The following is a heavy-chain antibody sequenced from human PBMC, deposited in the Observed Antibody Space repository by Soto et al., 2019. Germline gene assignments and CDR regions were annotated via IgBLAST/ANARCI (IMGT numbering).Heavy chain of an antibody. V-gene: IGHV3-15*01. CDR3: TTDPITLFDY. CDR1: GFTFSNAW. J-gene: IGHJ4*02. D-gene: IGHD5-12*01. CDR2: IKSKTDGGTT. Sequence: EVQLVESGGGLVKPGGSLRLSCAASGFTFSNAWMSWVRQAPGKGLEWVARIKSKTDGGTTDYAAPVKGRFTISRDDSKNTLYLQMNSLKTEDTAVYYCTTDPITLFDYWGQGTLVTVSS.